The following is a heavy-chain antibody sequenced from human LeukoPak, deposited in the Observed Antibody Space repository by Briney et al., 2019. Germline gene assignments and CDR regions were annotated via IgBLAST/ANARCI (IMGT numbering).Heavy chain of an antibody. J-gene: IGHJ4*02. CDR3: AREVQWVGNYFDY. CDR2: ISSSSSYI. Sequence: GGSLRLSCAASGFTFSSYSMNWVRQAPGKGLEWVSSISSSSSYIYYADSVKGRFTISRDNAKNSLYLQMNRLRAEDTAVYYCAREVQWVGNYFDYWGQGTLVTVSS. V-gene: IGHV3-21*01. D-gene: IGHD1-26*01. CDR1: GFTFSSYS.